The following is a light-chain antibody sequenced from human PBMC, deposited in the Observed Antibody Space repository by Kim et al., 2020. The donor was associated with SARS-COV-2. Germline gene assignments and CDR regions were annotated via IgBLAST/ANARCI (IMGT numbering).Light chain of an antibody. CDR1: GNIGRW. CDR2: RAS. J-gene: IGKJ3*01. CDR3: QQYNTYSPF. V-gene: IGKV1-5*03. Sequence: ASVGDRVTITCRASGNIGRWLAWYQQKTGKVPKLLIYRASTLETGVPSRFSGSGSGTDFTLTISSLQPDDFATYYCQQYNTYSPFFGPGTKVDIK.